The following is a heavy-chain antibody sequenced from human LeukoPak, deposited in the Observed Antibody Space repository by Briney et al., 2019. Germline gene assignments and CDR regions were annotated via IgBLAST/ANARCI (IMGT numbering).Heavy chain of an antibody. D-gene: IGHD6-13*01. CDR3: AFSSSWPGFFDY. CDR1: GFTFSDYY. J-gene: IGHJ4*02. V-gene: IGHV3-11*01. CDR2: ISKSGSTK. Sequence: PGGSLRLSCAASGFTFSDYYMSWIRQAPGKGLEWVSYISKSGSTKEYTDSVKGRFTISRDNAKNSLYLQMNSLRAEDTAMYYCAFSSSWPGFFDYWGRGTLVTVSS.